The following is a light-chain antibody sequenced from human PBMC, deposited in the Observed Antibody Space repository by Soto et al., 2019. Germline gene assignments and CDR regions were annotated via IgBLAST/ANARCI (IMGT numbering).Light chain of an antibody. Sequence: EIGLTQFPGTLSLSPGERTTLSLRASQSVSNYLAWYQQKPGQAPRLLIYDASTRATGIPDRFSGSESGTDFTLTISRLEPEDFVVYYCQQYGNSPFTFGQGTRLEIK. CDR2: DAS. CDR1: QSVSNY. V-gene: IGKV3-20*01. CDR3: QQYGNSPFT. J-gene: IGKJ5*01.